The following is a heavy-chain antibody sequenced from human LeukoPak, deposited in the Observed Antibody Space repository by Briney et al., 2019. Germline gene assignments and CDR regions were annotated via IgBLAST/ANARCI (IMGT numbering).Heavy chain of an antibody. CDR3: AKGYRLVSGSLDY. V-gene: IGHV3-43*01. CDR1: GFIFDDYT. D-gene: IGHD3-10*01. CDR2: ISWDGGST. J-gene: IGHJ4*02. Sequence: GGSLRLSCAASGFIFDDYTMHWVRQAPGKGLEWVSLISWDGGSTYYADSVKGRFTISRDNSKNSLYLQMNSLRTEDTALYYCAKGYRLVSGSLDYWGQGTLVTVSS.